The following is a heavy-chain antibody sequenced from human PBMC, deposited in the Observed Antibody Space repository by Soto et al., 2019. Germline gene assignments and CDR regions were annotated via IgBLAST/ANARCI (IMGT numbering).Heavy chain of an antibody. CDR1: GYDFTTYG. CDR2: ISAHNGNT. J-gene: IGHJ1*01. CDR3: GRDREKRDNTANTAEKGGGGEI. Sequence: QVHLVQSGAEVKNPGASVKVSCKGSGYDFTTYGITWVRQAPGQGLEWMAWISAHNGNTNYAPNLQGRVTVTRDTEWEGGGGLTTQKQTPTNTQNPGGRDREKRDNTANTAEKGGGGEIWGQ. D-gene: IGHD1-26*01. V-gene: IGHV1-18*01.